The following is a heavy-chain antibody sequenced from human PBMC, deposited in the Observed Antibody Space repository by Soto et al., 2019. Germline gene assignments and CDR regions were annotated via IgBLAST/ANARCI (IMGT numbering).Heavy chain of an antibody. CDR1: GGTFSSYA. Sequence: VASVKVSCKASGGTFSSYAISWVRQAPGQGLEWMGGIIPIFGTANYAQKFQGRVTITADESTSTAYMELSSLRSEDTAVYYCARGPNYYDSSGYYPATFDYWGQGTLVTVSS. D-gene: IGHD3-22*01. V-gene: IGHV1-69*13. CDR3: ARGPNYYDSSGYYPATFDY. J-gene: IGHJ4*02. CDR2: IIPIFGTA.